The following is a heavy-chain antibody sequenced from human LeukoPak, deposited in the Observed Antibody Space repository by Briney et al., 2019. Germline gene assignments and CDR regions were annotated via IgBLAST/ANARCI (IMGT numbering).Heavy chain of an antibody. J-gene: IGHJ5*02. Sequence: SETLSLTCTVSGGSINGYYWSWLRQPAGKGLEWIGRIYNSESIIYNPSLTSRVTMSIDTSKSQFSLKLNSVTAADTAVYYCARDRSSSYTRDWFDPWGQGALVTVSS. D-gene: IGHD6-13*01. V-gene: IGHV4-4*07. CDR1: GGSINGYY. CDR2: IYNSESI. CDR3: ARDRSSSYTRDWFDP.